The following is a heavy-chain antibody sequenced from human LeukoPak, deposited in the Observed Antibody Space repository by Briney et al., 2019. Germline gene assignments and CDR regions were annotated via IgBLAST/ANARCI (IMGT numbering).Heavy chain of an antibody. D-gene: IGHD2-21*01. V-gene: IGHV3-30*04. CDR1: GFTFTRYT. Sequence: GRSLRLSCAASGFTFTRYTMHWVRQAPGKGLEWVAVVLYDGSNKYYADSVKGRFTLSRDNSKNTPSLQMNTLRADDTAVYYCVRDNYGGILDFWGQGTLVTVSS. J-gene: IGHJ4*02. CDR3: VRDNYGGILDF. CDR2: VLYDGSNK.